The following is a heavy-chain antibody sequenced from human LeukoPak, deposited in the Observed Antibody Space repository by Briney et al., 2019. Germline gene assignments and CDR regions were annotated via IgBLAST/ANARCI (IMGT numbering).Heavy chain of an antibody. CDR3: ARDPLSYDILTGYYNTHYYMDV. CDR1: GYTFTGYY. Sequence: GASVKVSCKASGYTFTGYYMHWVRQAPGQGLEWMGWINPNSGGTNYAQKFQGRVTMTRDTSITTAYMELSRLRSDGTAVYYCARDPLSYDILTGYYNTHYYMDVWGKGTTVTISS. V-gene: IGHV1-2*02. J-gene: IGHJ6*03. CDR2: INPNSGGT. D-gene: IGHD3-9*01.